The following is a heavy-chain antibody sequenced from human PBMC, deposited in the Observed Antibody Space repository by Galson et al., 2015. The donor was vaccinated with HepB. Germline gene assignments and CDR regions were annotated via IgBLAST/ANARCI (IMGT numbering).Heavy chain of an antibody. Sequence: SVKVSCKVSGYTLTELSMHWVRQAPGKGLEWMGGFDPEDGETIYAQKFQGRVTMTEDTSTDTAYMELSSLRSEDTAVYYCATNPPQYYYDSSGYGYYYFDYWGQGTLVTVSS. CDR1: GYTLTELS. D-gene: IGHD3-22*01. CDR3: ATNPPQYYYDSSGYGYYYFDY. J-gene: IGHJ4*02. V-gene: IGHV1-24*01. CDR2: FDPEDGET.